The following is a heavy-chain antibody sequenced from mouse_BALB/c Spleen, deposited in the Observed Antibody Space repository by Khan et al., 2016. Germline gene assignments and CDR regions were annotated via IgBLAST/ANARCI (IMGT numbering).Heavy chain of an antibody. CDR1: GYSITSHYS. J-gene: IGHJ2*01. CDR3: AGRSSGYWYYFDY. Sequence: EVQLQESGPDLVKPSQSVSLTCTVTGYSITSHYSWHWIRHFPGNKVEWMGYIHYSGSTDYNPSLKSRNSITRDTAKNQFFLHLNSVTTEDTATYYDAGRSSGYWYYFDYWGQGTTLTVSS. CDR2: IHYSGST. D-gene: IGHD3-1*01. V-gene: IGHV3-1*02.